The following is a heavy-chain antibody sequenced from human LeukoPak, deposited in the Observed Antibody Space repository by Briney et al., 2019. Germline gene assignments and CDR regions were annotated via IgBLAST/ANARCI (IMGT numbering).Heavy chain of an antibody. CDR1: GCTFMSDD. Sequence: ASVKVSCKASGCTFMSDDINWVRQAPGQGLEWMGWMNPNNGHTGYAQKFQGRVTMTRDTSISTAYMELSSLRSEDTAVYYCARTPGYCSSTSCATYYMDVWGKATTVTVSS. D-gene: IGHD2-2*01. CDR3: ARTPGYCSSTSCATYYMDV. CDR2: MNPNNGHT. J-gene: IGHJ6*03. V-gene: IGHV1-8*01.